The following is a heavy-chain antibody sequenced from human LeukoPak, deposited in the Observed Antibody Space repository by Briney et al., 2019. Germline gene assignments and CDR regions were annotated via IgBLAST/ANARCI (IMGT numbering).Heavy chain of an antibody. Sequence: PSETLSLTCAVYGGSFSGYYWSWIRQPPGKGLEWIGEINHSGSTNYNPSLKSRVTISVDTSKNQFSLRLTSVTAADTAVYYCARHGTYYYDTSGYYTIDYWGQGILVTVSS. D-gene: IGHD3-22*01. CDR2: INHSGST. CDR3: ARHGTYYYDTSGYYTIDY. J-gene: IGHJ4*02. V-gene: IGHV4-34*01. CDR1: GGSFSGYY.